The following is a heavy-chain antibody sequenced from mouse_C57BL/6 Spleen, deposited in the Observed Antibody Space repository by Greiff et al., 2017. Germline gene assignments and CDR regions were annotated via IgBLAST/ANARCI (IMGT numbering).Heavy chain of an antibody. CDR3: TRAPLPSYAMDY. J-gene: IGHJ4*01. V-gene: IGHV5-9-1*02. Sequence: EVQLVESGAGLVKPGGSLKLSCAASGFTFSSYAMSWVRQTPEKRLEWVAYISSGGDYIYYADTVKGRFTISRDNARNTLYLQMSSLKSEDTAMYYCTRAPLPSYAMDYWGQGTSVTVSS. CDR2: ISSGGDYI. CDR1: GFTFSSYA.